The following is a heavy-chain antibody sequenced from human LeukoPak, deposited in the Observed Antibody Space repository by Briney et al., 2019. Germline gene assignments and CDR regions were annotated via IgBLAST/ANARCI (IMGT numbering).Heavy chain of an antibody. V-gene: IGHV3-53*01. J-gene: IGHJ4*02. CDR1: GFTVSSNY. Sequence: GGSLRLSCAASGFTVSSNYMSWVRQAPGKGLEWVSVIYSGGSTYYADSVKGRFTISRDNSKNTLYLQMNSLRAEDTAVYYCARVVGYCTNGVCAYFDYWGQGTLATVSS. CDR3: ARVVGYCTNGVCAYFDY. CDR2: IYSGGST. D-gene: IGHD2-8*01.